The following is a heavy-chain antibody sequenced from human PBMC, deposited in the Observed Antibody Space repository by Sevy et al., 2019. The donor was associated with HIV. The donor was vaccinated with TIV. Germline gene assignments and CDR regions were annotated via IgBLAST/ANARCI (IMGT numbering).Heavy chain of an antibody. CDR2: ISKSGSTT. J-gene: IGHJ4*02. D-gene: IGHD7-27*01. Sequence: GGSLRLSCAASGFTFSHHNMNWVRQAPGKGLEWISYISKSGSTTYFADSVRGRFTISREKAKNSLFLEMHSLTDEDTAVYYCAREENRELGTIPLDSWGRGIQVTVSS. V-gene: IGHV3-48*02. CDR3: AREENRELGTIPLDS. CDR1: GFTFSHHN.